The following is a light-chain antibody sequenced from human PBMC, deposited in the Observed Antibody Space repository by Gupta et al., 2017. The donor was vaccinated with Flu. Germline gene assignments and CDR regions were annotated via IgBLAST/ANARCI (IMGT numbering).Light chain of an antibody. V-gene: IGKV1-39*01. CDR2: AAS. J-gene: IGKJ2*01. CDR1: QSISIF. Sequence: DIQMTQSPASLSAFVGDIVTITCRASQSISIFLNWYHQKPGKAPKLLIYAASNLQSGVPSRFSGSGSGTDFTLTISSLQPEDFAIYYCQQSFSTRPYTFGQGTKLDIK. CDR3: QQSFSTRPYT.